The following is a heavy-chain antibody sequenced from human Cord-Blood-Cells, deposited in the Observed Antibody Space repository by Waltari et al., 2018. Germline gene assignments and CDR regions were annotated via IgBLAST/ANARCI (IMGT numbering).Heavy chain of an antibody. D-gene: IGHD6-13*01. V-gene: IGHV1-69*06. J-gene: IGHJ3*02. Sequence: QVQLVQSGAEVKKPGSSVKVSCKASGGTFSSYAISWVRQAPGQGLEWMGGIIPIFGTANYAQKFQGRVTITADKSTSTAYMELSSLRSEDKAVYYCARGPPIAAAGIYAFDIWGQGTMVTVSS. CDR3: ARGPPIAAAGIYAFDI. CDR1: GGTFSSYA. CDR2: IIPIFGTA.